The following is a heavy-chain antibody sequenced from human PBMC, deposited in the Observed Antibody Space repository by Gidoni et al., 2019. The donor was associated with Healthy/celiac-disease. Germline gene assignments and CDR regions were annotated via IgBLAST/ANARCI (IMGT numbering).Heavy chain of an antibody. V-gene: IGHV4-59*01. CDR1: GGSISSYY. D-gene: IGHD6-19*01. J-gene: IGHJ5*02. Sequence: QVQLQESGPGLVKPSETLSLTCTVSGGSISSYYWSWIRQPPGKGLEWIGYIYYSGSTNYNPSLKSRVTISVDTSKNQFSLKLSSVTAADTAVYYCARDPDSAGTQPRFDPWGQGTLVTVSS. CDR2: IYYSGST. CDR3: ARDPDSAGTQPRFDP.